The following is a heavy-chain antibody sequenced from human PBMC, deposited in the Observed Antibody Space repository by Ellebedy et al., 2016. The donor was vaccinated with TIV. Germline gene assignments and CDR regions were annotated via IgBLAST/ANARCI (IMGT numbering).Heavy chain of an antibody. Sequence: SETLSLXXAVYGGSFSGYYWSWIRQHPGKGLEWIGYIYYSGSTYYNPSLKSRVTISVDTSKNQFSLKLSSVTAADTAVYYCARDKSLNLYGMDVWGQGTTVTVSS. V-gene: IGHV4-31*11. D-gene: IGHD1-14*01. J-gene: IGHJ6*02. CDR1: GGSFSGYY. CDR2: IYYSGST. CDR3: ARDKSLNLYGMDV.